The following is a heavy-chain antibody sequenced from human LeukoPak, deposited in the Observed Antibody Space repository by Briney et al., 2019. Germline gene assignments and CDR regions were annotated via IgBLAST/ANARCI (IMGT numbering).Heavy chain of an antibody. D-gene: IGHD6-13*01. Sequence: GESLKISCKGSGYSFTSYWIGWVRQMPGKGLEWMGIILPGDSHTRYSPSFQGQVTISADKSINTAYLEWSSLKASDTAIYYCARQGAAGKYYYYYMDVWGKGTTVTVSS. CDR2: ILPGDSHT. CDR1: GYSFTSYW. CDR3: ARQGAAGKYYYYYMDV. V-gene: IGHV5-51*01. J-gene: IGHJ6*03.